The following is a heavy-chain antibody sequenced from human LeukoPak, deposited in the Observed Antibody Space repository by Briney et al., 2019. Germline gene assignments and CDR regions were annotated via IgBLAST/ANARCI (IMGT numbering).Heavy chain of an antibody. V-gene: IGHV1-18*01. Sequence: ASVKVSCKASGYTVTSYGISWVRQAPGQGLEWMGWISPYNGNTNHAHNLQGRVTMTTDTSTSTAYMELRSLRSDDTAVYYCARRGSYYTYYYGMDVWGQGTTVTVSS. CDR2: ISPYNGNT. D-gene: IGHD1-26*01. J-gene: IGHJ6*02. CDR3: ARRGSYYTYYYGMDV. CDR1: GYTVTSYG.